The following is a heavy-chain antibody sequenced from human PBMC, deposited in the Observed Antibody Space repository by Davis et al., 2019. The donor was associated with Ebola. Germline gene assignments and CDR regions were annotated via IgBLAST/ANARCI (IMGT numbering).Heavy chain of an antibody. D-gene: IGHD3-16*02. CDR2: ISSSSSYI. CDR1: GFTFSRYG. J-gene: IGHJ4*02. CDR3: ATLTFGGVIVKEENY. V-gene: IGHV3-21*01. Sequence: GVLKISCAASGFTFSRYGMHWVRHAPGKGLEWVSSISSSSSYIYYADSVKGRFTISRDNAKNSLYLQMNSLRAEDTAVYYCATLTFGGVIVKEENYWGQGTLVTVSS.